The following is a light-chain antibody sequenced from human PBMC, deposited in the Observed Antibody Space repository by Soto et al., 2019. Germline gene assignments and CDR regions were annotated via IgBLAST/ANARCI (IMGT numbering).Light chain of an antibody. CDR2: VDT. CDR1: SSDVGSYNL. CDR3: CSYAGSSTFVV. Sequence: QSVLTQPASVSGSPGQSITISCTGTSSDVGSYNLVSWFQQHPGKAPKLMIYVDTKRPSGISNRFSGSKSGNTASLTISGLQAEDEADYHCCSYAGSSTFVVFGGGTQLTVL. V-gene: IGLV2-23*02. J-gene: IGLJ2*01.